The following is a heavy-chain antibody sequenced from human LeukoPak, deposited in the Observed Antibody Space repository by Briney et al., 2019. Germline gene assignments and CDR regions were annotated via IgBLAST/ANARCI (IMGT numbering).Heavy chain of an antibody. CDR3: VRERTTTYYLDS. CDR1: GGSISSYY. V-gene: IGHV3-30*03. D-gene: IGHD1-1*01. CDR2: ISYDGNHK. Sequence: LSLTCTVSGGSISSYYWSWIRQPAGKGLEWVAVISYDGNHKYYGDSVKGRFTISRDNSKNNSKDTLYLQMNSLRDEDTAVYYCVRERTTTYYLDSWGQGTLVTVSS. J-gene: IGHJ4*01.